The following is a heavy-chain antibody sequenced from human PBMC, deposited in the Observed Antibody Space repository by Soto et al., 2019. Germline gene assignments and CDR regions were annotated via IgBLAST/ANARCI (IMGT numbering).Heavy chain of an antibody. V-gene: IGHV3-33*01. J-gene: IGHJ6*02. CDR3: ASEGVVGATYYYYGMDV. CDR1: GFTFSSYG. CDR2: IWYDGSNK. D-gene: IGHD1-26*01. Sequence: GGSLRLSCAASGFTFSSYGMHWVRQAPGKGLEWVAVIWYDGSNKYYADSVKGRFTISRDNSKNTLYLQMNSLRAEDTAVYYCASEGVVGATYYYYGMDVWGQGTTVTVSS.